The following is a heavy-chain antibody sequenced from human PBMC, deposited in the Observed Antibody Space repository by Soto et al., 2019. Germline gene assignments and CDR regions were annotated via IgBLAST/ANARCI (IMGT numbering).Heavy chain of an antibody. J-gene: IGHJ6*02. D-gene: IGHD5-18*01. CDR1: GGSISSGGYY. Sequence: SETLSLTCTVSGGSISSGGYYWSWIRQHPGKGLEWIGYIYYSGSTYYNPSLKSRVTISVDTSKNQFSLKLSSVTAADTAVYYCARVHGYSCGYLFDYYYGMDVWGQGTTVTVSS. CDR3: ARVHGYSCGYLFDYYYGMDV. V-gene: IGHV4-31*03. CDR2: IYYSGST.